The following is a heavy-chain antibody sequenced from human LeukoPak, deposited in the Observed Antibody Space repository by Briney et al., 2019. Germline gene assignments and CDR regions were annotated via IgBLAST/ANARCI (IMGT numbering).Heavy chain of an antibody. D-gene: IGHD6-19*01. CDR2: IKKDGSEK. CDR1: GFTFSSYW. CDR3: ARFGYSSGWSFDY. Sequence: GGSLRLSCAVSGFTFSSYWMSWVRQAPGKGLERVANIKKDGSEKYYVDSVKGRFTISRDNAKNSLYLQMNSLRAEDTAVYYCARFGYSSGWSFDYWGQGTLVTVSS. V-gene: IGHV3-7*01. J-gene: IGHJ4*02.